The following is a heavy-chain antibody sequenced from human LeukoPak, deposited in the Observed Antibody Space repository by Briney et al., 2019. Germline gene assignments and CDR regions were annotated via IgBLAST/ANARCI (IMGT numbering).Heavy chain of an antibody. CDR1: GGSISSGSYY. D-gene: IGHD3-3*01. V-gene: IGHV4-61*02. J-gene: IGHJ4*02. CDR3: ARVGFWSGYYTFDY. CDR2: IYTSGST. Sequence: KTSETLSLTCTVSGGSISSGSYYWSWIRQPAGKGLKWIARIYTSGSTNYNPSLKSRVTISVDTSKNQFSLKLSSVTAADTAVYYCARVGFWSGYYTFDYWGQGTLVTVSS.